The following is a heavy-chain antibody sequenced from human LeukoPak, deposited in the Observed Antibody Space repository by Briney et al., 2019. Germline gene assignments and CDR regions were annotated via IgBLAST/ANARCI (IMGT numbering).Heavy chain of an antibody. J-gene: IGHJ5*02. CDR1: GFTFSSYG. V-gene: IGHV3-7*01. CDR3: ARAGIMTTVTTDWFDP. Sequence: GGSLRLSCAASGFTFSSYGMSWVRQAPGKGLEWVANIKQDGSEKYYAASVKGRFTISRDNAKNSLYLQMNSLRAEDTAVYCCARAGIMTTVTTDWFDPWGQGTLVTVSS. CDR2: IKQDGSEK. D-gene: IGHD4-11*01.